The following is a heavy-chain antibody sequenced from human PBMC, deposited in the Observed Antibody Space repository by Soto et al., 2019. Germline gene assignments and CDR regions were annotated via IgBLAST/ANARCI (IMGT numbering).Heavy chain of an antibody. J-gene: IGHJ3*02. V-gene: IGHV3-21*01. CDR2: ISSSSSYI. D-gene: IGHD5-12*01. Sequence: GGYLRLSCAASGFTFSSYSMNWVRHAPGKGLEWVSFISSSSSYIYYADSVKGRFTISRDNAKNSLYLQMNSLRAEDTAVYYCARDSPRKWLRLGADAFDIWGQGTMVTVSS. CDR3: ARDSPRKWLRLGADAFDI. CDR1: GFTFSSYS.